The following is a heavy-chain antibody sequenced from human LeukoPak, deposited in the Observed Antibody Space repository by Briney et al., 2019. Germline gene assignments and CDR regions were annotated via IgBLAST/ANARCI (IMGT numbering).Heavy chain of an antibody. V-gene: IGHV4-59*08. CDR1: GGSTSPYY. CDR3: ARAVSGRFDY. J-gene: IGHJ4*02. D-gene: IGHD6-19*01. CDR2: IYYSGST. Sequence: SETLSLTCTVSGGSTSPYYWSWIRQPPGKGLEWIGYIYYSGSTNYNPSLKSRVTISVDTSKNQFSLKLSSVTAADTAMYYCARAVSGRFDYWGQGTLVTVSS.